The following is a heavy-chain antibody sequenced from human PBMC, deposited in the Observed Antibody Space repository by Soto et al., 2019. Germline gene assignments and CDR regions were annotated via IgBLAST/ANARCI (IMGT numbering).Heavy chain of an antibody. CDR3: ARAPGFYGDFFDY. CDR2: INRDGGST. Sequence: PGGSLRLSCAAFGFPFDDYGMSWVRQAPGKGLEWVSGINRDGGSTGYADSVKGRFTVSRDNAENSLYLQMNSLRADDTAFYYCARAPGFYGDFFDYWGQGTLVTVSS. V-gene: IGHV3-20*04. J-gene: IGHJ4*02. CDR1: GFPFDDYG. D-gene: IGHD4-17*01.